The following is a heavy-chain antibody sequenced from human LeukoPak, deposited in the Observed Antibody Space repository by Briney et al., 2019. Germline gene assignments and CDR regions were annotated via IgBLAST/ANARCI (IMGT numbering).Heavy chain of an antibody. CDR2: ILPDGMS. J-gene: IGHJ4*02. CDR3: VRGGASFDH. D-gene: IGHD3-10*01. CDR1: GFTFNIYW. V-gene: IGHV3-74*01. Sequence: GGSLRLSCAASGFTFNIYWMHWVRQAPGKGLVWVSRILPDGMSFYAGSVKGRFTFSRDNAKNSLYLHMNNLGPDDTAVYYCVRGGASFDHWGQGTLVTVSS.